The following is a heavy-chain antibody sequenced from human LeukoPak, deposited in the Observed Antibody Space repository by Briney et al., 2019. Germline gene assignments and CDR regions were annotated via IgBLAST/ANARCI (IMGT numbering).Heavy chain of an antibody. CDR2: ISSGSSSI. V-gene: IGHV3-21*01. Sequence: AGGSLRLSCAASGFTFSSHSMNWVRQAPGKGLEWVSSISSGSSSIYYADSVKGRFTISRDNAKNSLYLQMNSLRAEDTAVYYCAKDPIFSGSYGVFDYWGLGTLVTVSS. J-gene: IGHJ4*02. CDR3: AKDPIFSGSYGVFDY. CDR1: GFTFSSHS. D-gene: IGHD1-26*01.